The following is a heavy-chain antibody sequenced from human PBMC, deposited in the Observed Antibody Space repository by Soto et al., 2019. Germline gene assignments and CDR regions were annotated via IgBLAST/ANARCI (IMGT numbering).Heavy chain of an antibody. D-gene: IGHD3-10*01. CDR2: IYHSGST. V-gene: IGHV4-30-2*01. CDR1: GGSISSGGYS. J-gene: IGHJ4*02. CDR3: AREKMVRGVSSYFDY. Sequence: QLQLQESGSGLVKPSQTLSLTCAVSGGSISSGGYSWSWIRQPPGKGLEWIGYIYHSGSTYYNPSLKSRVTISVDRSKNQFSLKLSSVTAADTAVYYCAREKMVRGVSSYFDYWGQGTLVTVSS.